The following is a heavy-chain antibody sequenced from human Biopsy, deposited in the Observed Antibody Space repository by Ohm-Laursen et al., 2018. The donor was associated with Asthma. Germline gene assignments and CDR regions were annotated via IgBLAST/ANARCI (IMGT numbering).Heavy chain of an antibody. V-gene: IGHV3-30-3*01. Sequence: SLRLSCAASGFTFSSYAMHWVRQAPGKGLEWVAVISYDGSNKYYADSVKGRFTISRGNSRNTLYLQMNSLRAEDTAVYYCARDKPSHIDYYYGMDVWGQGTTVTVSS. CDR2: ISYDGSNK. CDR1: GFTFSSYA. J-gene: IGHJ6*02. CDR3: ARDKPSHIDYYYGMDV.